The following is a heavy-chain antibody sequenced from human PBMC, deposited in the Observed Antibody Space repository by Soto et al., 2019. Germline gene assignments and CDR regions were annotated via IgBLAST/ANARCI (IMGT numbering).Heavy chain of an antibody. D-gene: IGHD2-2*01. Sequence: LRLSCAASGFTFSTYGMSWVRQAPGKGLEWVSTISASGTRTYYADSVKGRFTISGDNSKNTLYLQMNSLRAEDTAVYYCAKERAYQLPCFDYWGQGSLVTVSS. J-gene: IGHJ4*02. CDR3: AKERAYQLPCFDY. V-gene: IGHV3-23*01. CDR1: GFTFSTYG. CDR2: ISASGTRT.